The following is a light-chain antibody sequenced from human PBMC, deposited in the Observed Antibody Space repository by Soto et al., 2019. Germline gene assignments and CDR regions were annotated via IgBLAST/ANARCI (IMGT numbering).Light chain of an antibody. V-gene: IGLV2-23*01. J-gene: IGLJ1*01. Sequence: QSALTQPASVSGSPGQSITISCTGTSSDVGSYNLVSWYQQYPGKAPKLMIYEGSKRPSGVSNRFSGSKSGNTASLTISGLQAEDEADYYWCAHAGSSTSLYVFGTGTKVPVL. CDR1: SSDVGSYNL. CDR2: EGS. CDR3: CAHAGSSTSLYV.